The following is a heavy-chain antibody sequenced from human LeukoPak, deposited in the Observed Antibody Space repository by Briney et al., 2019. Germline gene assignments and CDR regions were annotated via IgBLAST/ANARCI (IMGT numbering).Heavy chain of an antibody. D-gene: IGHD3-10*01. CDR2: IYYSGST. Sequence: SQTLSLTCTVSGGSIGRGGYYWSWIRHHPGKGLDWFGYIYYSGSTYYNPSLKSRVTISVDTSKNQFSLKLSSVTAADTAVYYCARAAPDYGSGSYYKDYWGQGTLVTVSS. V-gene: IGHV4-31*03. J-gene: IGHJ4*02. CDR1: GGSIGRGGYY. CDR3: ARAAPDYGSGSYYKDY.